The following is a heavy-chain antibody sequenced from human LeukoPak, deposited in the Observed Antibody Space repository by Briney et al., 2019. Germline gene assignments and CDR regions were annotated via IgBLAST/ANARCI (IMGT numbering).Heavy chain of an antibody. Sequence: TSETLSLTCAVYGGSFSGYYWSWIRQPPGKGLEWIGEINHSGSTNYNPSLKSRVTISVDTSKNQFSLTLSSVTAADTAVYYCASNYYYDSSGYSAYWGQGTLVTVSS. CDR2: INHSGST. CDR1: GGSFSGYY. D-gene: IGHD3-22*01. CDR3: ASNYYYDSSGYSAY. J-gene: IGHJ4*02. V-gene: IGHV4-34*01.